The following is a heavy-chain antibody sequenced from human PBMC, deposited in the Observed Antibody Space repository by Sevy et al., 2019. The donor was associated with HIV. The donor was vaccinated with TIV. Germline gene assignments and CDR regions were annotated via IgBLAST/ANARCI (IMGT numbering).Heavy chain of an antibody. V-gene: IGHV4-39*01. CDR3: ARGEDSAMIDY. CDR2: MYYDGSA. J-gene: IGHJ4*02. D-gene: IGHD5-18*01. Sequence: SETLSLTCTVSGGSISSGSYYWGWIRQPPGKGLEWIGTMYYDGSAYYNPSLQSRVPMSVDTSKNQFSLNLNSVTAADTAVYFCARGEDSAMIDYWGQGTLVTVSS. CDR1: GGSISSGSYY.